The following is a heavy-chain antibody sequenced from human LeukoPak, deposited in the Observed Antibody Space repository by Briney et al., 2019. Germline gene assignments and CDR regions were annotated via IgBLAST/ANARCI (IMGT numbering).Heavy chain of an antibody. CDR2: INPRSGGT. D-gene: IGHD2-21*01. CDR3: ARHVSSSGEDS. J-gene: IGHJ4*02. V-gene: IGHV1-2*02. Sequence: ASVKVSCKASGYIFTNYYMHWVRQAPGQGLEWMGWINPRSGGTDFAQKFQGRVTMTRDTSISAAYMELSRLRSDDTAVYYSARHVSSSGEDSWGQGTLVTVSS. CDR1: GYIFTNYY.